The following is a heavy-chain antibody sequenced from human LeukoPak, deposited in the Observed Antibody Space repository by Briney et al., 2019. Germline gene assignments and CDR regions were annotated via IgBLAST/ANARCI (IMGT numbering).Heavy chain of an antibody. D-gene: IGHD2-2*01. J-gene: IGHJ4*02. CDR2: ISGSGGRT. Sequence: GSLRLSCAAPGFTFSSDAMSWVRQAPGRGLEWVSAISGSGGRTYYADSVKGRFTISRDNSKNTLYLQMNSLRAEDTAVYYCAKEDQLLSFDYWGQGTLVTVSS. CDR3: AKEDQLLSFDY. CDR1: GFTFSSDA. V-gene: IGHV3-23*01.